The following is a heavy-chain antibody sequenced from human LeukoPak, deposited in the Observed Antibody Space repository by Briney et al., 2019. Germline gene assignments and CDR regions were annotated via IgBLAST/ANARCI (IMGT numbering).Heavy chain of an antibody. J-gene: IGHJ6*03. CDR2: INPNSGGT. Sequence: ASGKLSCKASGYTFTGYYMHWVRRAPGQRLEWMGWINPNSGGTNYAQKFQGRVTMTCDTSISTAYMKLNRLRSDDTAVYYYTREHGYCSSTSCRDYYYYMDVWGKGSTVTVFS. CDR3: TREHGYCSSTSCRDYYYYMDV. D-gene: IGHD2-2*03. CDR1: GYTFTGYY. V-gene: IGHV1-2*02.